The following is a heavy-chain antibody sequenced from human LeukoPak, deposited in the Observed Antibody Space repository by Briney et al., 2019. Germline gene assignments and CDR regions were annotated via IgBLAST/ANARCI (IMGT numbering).Heavy chain of an antibody. CDR3: ARIVAGKFY. Sequence: SETLSLTCGVSGGFISSHYWSWIRQSAGKGLEWIAHIYTTGTTIYNPSLTSRVTMSIDTSKNQFSLRLSSVTAADTAVYYCARIVAGKFYWGQGTRVTVSS. J-gene: IGHJ4*02. V-gene: IGHV4-4*07. CDR1: GGFISSHY. D-gene: IGHD6-19*01. CDR2: IYTTGTT.